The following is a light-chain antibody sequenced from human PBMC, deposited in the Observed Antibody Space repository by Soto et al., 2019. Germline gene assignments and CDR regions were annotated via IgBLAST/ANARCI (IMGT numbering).Light chain of an antibody. CDR3: QQRSNWIT. V-gene: IGKV3-11*01. J-gene: IGKJ5*01. CDR1: QSVSNNY. Sequence: EIVLTQSPGTLSLSPGERATLSCRASQSVSNNYLAWYQQRPGQAPRLLIYDASNRATGIPARFSGSGSGTDFTLTIDSLEPEDFAVYYCQQRSNWITFGQGTRLETK. CDR2: DAS.